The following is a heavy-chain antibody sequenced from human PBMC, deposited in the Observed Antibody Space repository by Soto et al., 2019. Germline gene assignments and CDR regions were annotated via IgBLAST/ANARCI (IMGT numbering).Heavy chain of an antibody. CDR3: ARDGVYYDILTGYPNDAFDI. J-gene: IGHJ3*02. V-gene: IGHV3-21*01. Sequence: PGGSLRLSYAASGFTFSSYSMNWVRQAPGKGLEWVSSISSSSSYIYYADSVKGRFTISRDNAKNSLYLQMNSLRAEDTAVYYCARDGVYYDILTGYPNDAFDIWGQGTMVTVSS. CDR2: ISSSSSYI. D-gene: IGHD3-9*01. CDR1: GFTFSSYS.